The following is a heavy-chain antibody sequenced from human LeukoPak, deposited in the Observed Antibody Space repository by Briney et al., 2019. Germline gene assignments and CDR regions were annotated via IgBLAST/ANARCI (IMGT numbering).Heavy chain of an antibody. CDR3: ARGVGGVREGFDI. CDR1: GGSVSSESYH. V-gene: IGHV4-61*01. J-gene: IGHJ3*02. Sequence: SETLSLTCTVSGGSVSSESYHWTWLRQPPGKGLAWIAYIFTGGSSYYNPSLKSRVTISVDTSKNQFSLKLNSVTAADTAQYHCARGVGGVREGFDIWGQGTMVTVSS. CDR2: IFTGGSS. D-gene: IGHD3-16*01.